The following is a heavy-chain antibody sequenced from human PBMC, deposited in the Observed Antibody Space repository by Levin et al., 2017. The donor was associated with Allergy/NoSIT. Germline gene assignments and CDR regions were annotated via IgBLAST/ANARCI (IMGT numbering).Heavy chain of an antibody. CDR1: GSSITNSFW. J-gene: IGHJ4*02. Sequence: PSETLSLTCAVSGSSITNSFWWGCIRQPPGKGLEWFGYIYHSGATQYNPSPESRATPSADPSTNQISLSLRWLTAYDTAVYYGARMARSHYVGDWGQGTLVAVS. V-gene: IGHV4-28*06. CDR2: IYHSGAT. CDR3: ARMARSHYVGD.